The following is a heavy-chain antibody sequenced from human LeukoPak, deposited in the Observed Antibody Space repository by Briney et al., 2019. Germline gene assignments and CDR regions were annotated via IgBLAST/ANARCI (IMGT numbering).Heavy chain of an antibody. CDR2: IKKDGSEK. Sequence: AGGSLRLSCAASGFTFSSYWMSWVRQAPGKGLEWVANIKKDGSEKYYVDSVKGRFTVSRDNAKTSLYLQMNSLRAEDTAVYYCARDPPMITFGGVIAPDAFDIWGQGTMVTVSS. V-gene: IGHV3-7*01. D-gene: IGHD3-16*02. J-gene: IGHJ3*02. CDR1: GFTFSSYW. CDR3: ARDPPMITFGGVIAPDAFDI.